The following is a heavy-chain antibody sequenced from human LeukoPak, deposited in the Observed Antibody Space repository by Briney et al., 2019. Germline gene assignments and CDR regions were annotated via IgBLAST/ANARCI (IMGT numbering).Heavy chain of an antibody. CDR1: GASISSYY. CDR2: IYTSGST. V-gene: IGHV4-4*07. D-gene: IGHD2-8*01. J-gene: IGHJ4*02. Sequence: SETLSLTCTVSGASISSYYWSWIRQPAGKGLEWIGRIYTSGSTNYNPSLKSRVTMSVDTSKNQFSLKLSSVTAADTAVYYWAREREDIKLMLYAYYFDYWGQGTLVTVSS. CDR3: AREREDIKLMLYAYYFDY.